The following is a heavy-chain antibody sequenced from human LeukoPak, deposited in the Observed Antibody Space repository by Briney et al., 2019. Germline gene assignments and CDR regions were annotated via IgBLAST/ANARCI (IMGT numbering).Heavy chain of an antibody. CDR1: GFTFSSYG. CDR2: IWYDGSNK. CDR3: AKFSSAGAVVGRGWFDP. Sequence: GRSLRLSCAASGFTFSSYGMHWVRQAPGKGLEWVAVIWYDGSNKYYADSVKGRFTTSRDNSKNTLYLQMNSLRAEDTAVYYCAKFSSAGAVVGRGWFDPWGQGTLVTVSS. D-gene: IGHD1-26*01. J-gene: IGHJ5*02. V-gene: IGHV3-33*06.